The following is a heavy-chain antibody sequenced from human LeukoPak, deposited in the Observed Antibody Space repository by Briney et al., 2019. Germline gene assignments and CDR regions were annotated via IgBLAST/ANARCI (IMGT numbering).Heavy chain of an antibody. D-gene: IGHD3-3*01. CDR1: GYTFTSYG. CDR3: ARAGDVLEWLSRSNYYYYMDF. CDR2: ISAYNGNT. Sequence: ASVKVSCKAAGYTFTSYGITWLPQAPGQGLEWMGWISAYNGNTNYAQKLPGRVTMTTDISTSTAYVELRRLRSDDTAVYDCARAGDVLEWLSRSNYYYYMDFWAKGPRSPSP. J-gene: IGHJ6*03. V-gene: IGHV1-18*01.